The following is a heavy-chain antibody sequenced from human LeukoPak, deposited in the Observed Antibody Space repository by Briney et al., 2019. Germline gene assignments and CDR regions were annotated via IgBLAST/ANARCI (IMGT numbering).Heavy chain of an antibody. D-gene: IGHD1-26*01. V-gene: IGHV3-33*01. CDR3: ARGGFSGTFYYFDN. CDR2: IWYDERNK. J-gene: IGHJ4*02. Sequence: GGSLRLSCAASGFTFSRYGMHWARQAPGKGLEWVAVIWYDERNKYYTDSVKGRFTISRDNSKNTVYLQMNSLGVEDTAVYYCARGGFSGTFYYFDNWGQGTLVTVSS. CDR1: GFTFSRYG.